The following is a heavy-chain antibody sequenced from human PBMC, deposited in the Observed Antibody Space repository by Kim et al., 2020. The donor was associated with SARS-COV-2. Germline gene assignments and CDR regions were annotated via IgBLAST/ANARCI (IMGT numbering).Heavy chain of an antibody. Sequence: GGSLRLSCAASGFTFSSYWMSWVRQAPGKGLEWVANIKQDGSEKYYVDSVKGRFTISRDNAKNSLYLQMNSLRAEDTAVYYCARDGGYDSSVYYPDYFDYWGQGTLVTVSS. D-gene: IGHD3-22*01. CDR2: IKQDGSEK. J-gene: IGHJ4*02. CDR3: ARDGGYDSSVYYPDYFDY. V-gene: IGHV3-7*01. CDR1: GFTFSSYW.